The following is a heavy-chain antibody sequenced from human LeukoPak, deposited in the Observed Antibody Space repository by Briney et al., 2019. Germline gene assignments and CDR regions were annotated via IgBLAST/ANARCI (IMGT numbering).Heavy chain of an antibody. V-gene: IGHV3-74*01. CDR3: AREFGSSRYFDY. Sequence: GGSLRLSCEASGFTFSSYWVHWVRQAPGKGLVWVSRINSDGSFTNYADSVKGRFTISRDNAKNTLYLQMNSLRAEDTAVYYCAREFGSSRYFDYWGQGIPVTVSS. D-gene: IGHD2-15*01. CDR2: INSDGSFT. CDR1: GFTFSSYW. J-gene: IGHJ4*02.